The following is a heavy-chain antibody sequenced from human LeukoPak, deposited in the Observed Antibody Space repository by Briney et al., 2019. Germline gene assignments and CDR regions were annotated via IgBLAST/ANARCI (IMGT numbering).Heavy chain of an antibody. D-gene: IGHD2/OR15-2a*01. CDR3: AREGPRGNSQFDY. V-gene: IGHV3-30*03. CDR2: ISYDGSNK. Sequence: GGSLRLSCAASGFTFSSYGIHWVRQAPGKGLEWVAVISYDGSNKYYTDSVKGRLTISRDNSKDTLFLQMNSLRAEDTAVYYCAREGPRGNSQFDYWGQGTLVTVST. CDR1: GFTFSSYG. J-gene: IGHJ4*02.